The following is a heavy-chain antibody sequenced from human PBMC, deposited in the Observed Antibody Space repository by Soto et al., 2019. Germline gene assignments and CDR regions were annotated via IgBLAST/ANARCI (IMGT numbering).Heavy chain of an antibody. Sequence: GESLKISCAASGFTFSSYSMNWVRQAPGKGLEWVSYISSSSSTIYYADSVKGRFTISRDNAKNSLYLQMNSLRDEDTAVYYCARMHDYSNSDYYGMDVWGQGTTVTVSS. D-gene: IGHD4-4*01. J-gene: IGHJ6*02. CDR2: ISSSSSTI. CDR1: GFTFSSYS. V-gene: IGHV3-48*02. CDR3: ARMHDYSNSDYYGMDV.